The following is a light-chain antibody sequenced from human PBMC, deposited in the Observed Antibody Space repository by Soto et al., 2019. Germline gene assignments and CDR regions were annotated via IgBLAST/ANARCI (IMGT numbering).Light chain of an antibody. CDR1: QSISSY. V-gene: IGKV1-39*01. CDR3: QQSYSTPLT. Sequence: DIDMAQSPSSLSASVGDRVTIALLASQSISSYLNWYQQKPGKAPKLLIYAASSLQSGVPSRFSGSGSGTDFTLTISSLQPEDFATYYCQQSYSTPLTFGGGTKVDIK. J-gene: IGKJ4*01. CDR2: AAS.